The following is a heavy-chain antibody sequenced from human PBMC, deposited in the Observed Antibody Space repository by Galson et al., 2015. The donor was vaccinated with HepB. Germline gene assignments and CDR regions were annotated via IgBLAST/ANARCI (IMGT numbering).Heavy chain of an antibody. CDR1: GGSFTTYA. Sequence: SVKVSCKASGGSFTTYAITWVRQAPGQGLEWMGGIVSIIGSPIYAHKFQGRVIITADDSTNTAFMELTGLSSEDTAVYYCARARLERETEVQSPSIVSGYYYYMGVWGQGTTVTVSS. D-gene: IGHD5/OR15-5a*01. J-gene: IGHJ6*03. CDR2: IVSIIGSP. CDR3: ARARLERETEVQSPSIVSGYYYYMGV. V-gene: IGHV1-69*13.